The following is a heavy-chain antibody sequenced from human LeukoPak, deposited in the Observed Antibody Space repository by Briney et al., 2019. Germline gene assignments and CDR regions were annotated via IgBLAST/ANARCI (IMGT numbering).Heavy chain of an antibody. J-gene: IGHJ4*02. D-gene: IGHD2-15*01. Sequence: GESLKISCRGPGYSFTSYWFGWVRQIPGKGLEGMGIIYPGDSDTRYSPSFQGQVTISADQSISTADLQWSSLKASDTAMYYCARRYCSCGSCYYYFDCWGQGTLVTVSS. CDR1: GYSFTSYW. V-gene: IGHV5-51*01. CDR2: IYPGDSDT. CDR3: ARRYCSCGSCYYYFDC.